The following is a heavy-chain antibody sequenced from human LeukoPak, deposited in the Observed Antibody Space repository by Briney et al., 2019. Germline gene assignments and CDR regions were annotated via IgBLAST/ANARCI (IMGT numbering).Heavy chain of an antibody. D-gene: IGHD2-15*01. CDR2: IKQDGSEK. J-gene: IGHJ3*02. V-gene: IGHV3-7*01. CDR3: ARGRYCSGGSCYSAAFDI. CDR1: AFTFSDYY. Sequence: GGSLRLSCAASAFTFSDYYMTWIRQGPGKGLEWVANIKQDGSEKYYVDSVKGRFTISRDNAKNSLYLQMNSLRAEDTAVYYCARGRYCSGGSCYSAAFDIWGQGTMVTVSS.